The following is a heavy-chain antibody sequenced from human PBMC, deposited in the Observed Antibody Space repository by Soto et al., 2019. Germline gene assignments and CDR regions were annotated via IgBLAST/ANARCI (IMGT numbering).Heavy chain of an antibody. CDR2: IYYSGST. J-gene: IGHJ3*02. CDR3: ARDLWHCSSTSCYTNAFDI. Sequence: SETLSLTCTVSGGSISSGDYYWSWIRQPPGKGLEWIGYIYYSGSTYYNPSLKSRVTISVDTSKNQFSLKLSSVTAADTAVYYCARDLWHCSSTSCYTNAFDIWGQGTMATVSS. D-gene: IGHD2-2*02. CDR1: GGSISSGDYY. V-gene: IGHV4-30-4*01.